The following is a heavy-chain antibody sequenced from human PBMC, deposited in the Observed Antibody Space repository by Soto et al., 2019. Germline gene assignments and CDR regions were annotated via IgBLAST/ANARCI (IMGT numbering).Heavy chain of an antibody. CDR2: IRYDGSNI. CDR1: GIIFGGYG. D-gene: IGHD1-26*01. Sequence: QVQLVESGGGVVQPGRSLRLSCAASGIIFGGYGMHWVRQAPGKGLEWVAVIRYDGSNIYYADSVKGRFTISRDNSKNTLYLQMNSLRAEDTAVYYRARDGVGATVFFGYFDYWGQGALVTVSS. V-gene: IGHV3-33*01. CDR3: ARDGVGATVFFGYFDY. J-gene: IGHJ4*02.